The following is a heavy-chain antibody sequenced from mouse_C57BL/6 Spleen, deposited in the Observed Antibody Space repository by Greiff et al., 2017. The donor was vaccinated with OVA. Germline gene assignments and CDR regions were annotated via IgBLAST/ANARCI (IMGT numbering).Heavy chain of an antibody. J-gene: IGHJ1*03. CDR2: IYPGDGAT. V-gene: IGHV1-82*01. Sequence: VKLQESGPELVKPGASVKISCKASGYAFSSSWMNWVKQRPGKGLEWIGRIYPGDGATNYNGKFKGKATLTADKSSSTAYMQLSRLTSEDAAVYCCARIGGRTEAGDCEGWGTGATVTVSS. D-gene: IGHD2-14*01. CDR3: ARIGGRTEAGDCEG. CDR1: GYAFSSSW.